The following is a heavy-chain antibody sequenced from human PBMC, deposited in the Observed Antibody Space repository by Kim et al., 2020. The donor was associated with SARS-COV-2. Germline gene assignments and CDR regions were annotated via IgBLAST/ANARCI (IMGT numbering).Heavy chain of an antibody. CDR1: GFTFNNYG. J-gene: IGHJ4*02. Sequence: GGSLRLSCAASGFTFNNYGMHWVRQAPCKGLEWVAVIWYDGSNKYYADSVKGRFTISRDNSKNTLYLQMNSLRAEDTAVYYCASAPSDSSSYYWGQGTLV. V-gene: IGHV3-33*01. D-gene: IGHD3-22*01. CDR2: IWYDGSNK. CDR3: ASAPSDSSSYY.